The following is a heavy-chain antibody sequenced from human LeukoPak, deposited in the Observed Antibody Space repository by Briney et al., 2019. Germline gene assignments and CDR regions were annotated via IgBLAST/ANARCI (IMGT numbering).Heavy chain of an antibody. J-gene: IGHJ3*02. CDR2: ISGSGGST. CDR3: SKIMIVVLTLANAFYI. CDR1: GFTFSSYA. V-gene: IGHV3-23*01. Sequence: GGSLRLSCAASGFTFSSYAMSWVRQAPGKGLEWVSGISGSGGSTYYADSVQGRFTISRDHSKNSLYLQINSLRADDTAVYYCSKIMIVVLTLANAFYICGQGTMVTVSS. D-gene: IGHD3-22*01.